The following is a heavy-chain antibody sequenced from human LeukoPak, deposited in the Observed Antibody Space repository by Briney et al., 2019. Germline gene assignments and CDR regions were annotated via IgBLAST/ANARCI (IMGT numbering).Heavy chain of an antibody. D-gene: IGHD1-26*01. Sequence: SETLSLTCTVSGGSISSYYWSWIRQPAGKGLESIGRIYTSGSTNYNPSLKSRVTMSVDMSKNQFSLNLTSVTAADTAVYYCARETGSSRWFDPWGQGTLVTVSS. CDR1: GGSISSYY. CDR3: ARETGSSRWFDP. J-gene: IGHJ5*02. V-gene: IGHV4-4*07. CDR2: IYTSGST.